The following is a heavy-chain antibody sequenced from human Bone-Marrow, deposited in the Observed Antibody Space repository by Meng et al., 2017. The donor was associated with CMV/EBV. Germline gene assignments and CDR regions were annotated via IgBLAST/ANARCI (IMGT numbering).Heavy chain of an antibody. Sequence: GESLKISCAASGFTFSNAWMSWVRQAPGKGLEWVGRIKSKTDGGTTDYAAPVKGRFTISRDNAKNTLYLQMNSLRAEDTAVYYCARVESAWYSSSWYLDYWGQRTLVTVSS. D-gene: IGHD6-13*01. CDR3: ARVESAWYSSSWYLDY. CDR2: IKSKTDGGTT. J-gene: IGHJ4*02. CDR1: GFTFSNAW. V-gene: IGHV3-15*05.